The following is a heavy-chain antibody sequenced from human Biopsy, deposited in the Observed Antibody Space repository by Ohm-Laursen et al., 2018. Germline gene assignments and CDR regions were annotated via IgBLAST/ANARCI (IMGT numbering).Heavy chain of an antibody. CDR3: ARLYRLDDYWNDDPPDAFDV. J-gene: IGHJ3*01. D-gene: IGHD1-1*01. CDR2: MSKGGDT. CDR1: GGAITDVY. Sequence: SETLSLTCTVSGGAITDVYWSRIRQFTGKGLVWIGFMSKGGDTSSNPSLRRRVVISVDTSKNQFPLKLSSVTAADTAIFFCARLYRLDDYWNDDPPDAFDVWGQGTRVTVSS. V-gene: IGHV4-59*01.